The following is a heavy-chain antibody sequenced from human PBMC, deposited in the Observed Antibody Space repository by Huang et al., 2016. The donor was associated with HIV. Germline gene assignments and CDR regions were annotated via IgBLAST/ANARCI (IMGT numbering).Heavy chain of an antibody. CDR3: ARAGGFEI. CDR2: LKMDWHTT. J-gene: IGHJ3*02. CDR1: VFKFSKYW. D-gene: IGHD2-15*01. Sequence: EEHLVESGGGLVQPGGSLRLSCEASVFKFSKYWMQWVRQAPGKGLIWVSRLKMDWHTTEYADSVKGRFTSSRDNAKNTLYLQMSSLTAGDTARYYCARAGGFEIWGQGTVVTVSS. V-gene: IGHV3-74*03.